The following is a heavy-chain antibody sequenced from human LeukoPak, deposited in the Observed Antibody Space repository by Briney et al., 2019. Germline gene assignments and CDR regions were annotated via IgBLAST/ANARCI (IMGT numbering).Heavy chain of an antibody. J-gene: IGHJ4*02. CDR3: ARGAGWWDY. CDR1: GGPISSHY. CDR2: ISYSGII. Sequence: SETLSLTCTVSGGPISSHYWSWIRQPPGEGLEWIGYISYSGIINYNPSLKSRVTLSLDTYKNQFSLTLTSVTAADTAVYYCARGAGWWDYWGQGTLVTVSS. V-gene: IGHV4-59*11. D-gene: IGHD2-15*01.